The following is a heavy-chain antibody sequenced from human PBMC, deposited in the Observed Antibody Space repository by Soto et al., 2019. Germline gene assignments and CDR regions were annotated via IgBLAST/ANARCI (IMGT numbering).Heavy chain of an antibody. J-gene: IGHJ3*02. Sequence: ASVKVSCKASGYTFTSYYMHCVRQAPGQGLEWMGIINPSGGSTSYAQKFQGRVTMTRGTSTSTDYMELRSLRSDDTAVYYCARTLYSSDAFDIWGQGTMVTVSS. D-gene: IGHD6-13*01. V-gene: IGHV1-46*01. CDR2: INPSGGST. CDR3: ARTLYSSDAFDI. CDR1: GYTFTSYY.